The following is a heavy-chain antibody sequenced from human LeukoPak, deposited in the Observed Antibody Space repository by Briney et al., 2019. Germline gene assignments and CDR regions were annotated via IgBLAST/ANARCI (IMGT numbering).Heavy chain of an antibody. CDR2: IYYSGST. V-gene: IGHV4-31*03. J-gene: IGHJ4*02. CDR1: GGSINSGDYY. D-gene: IGHD3-10*01. Sequence: SQTLSLTCTVSGGSINSGDYYWSWIRQHPGKGLEWIGHIYYSGSTYFNPSLKSRVTISVDVSKDQFSLKLSSVTAADTAVFYCATRRASKFYFDYWGQGTLVTVSS. CDR3: ATRRASKFYFDY.